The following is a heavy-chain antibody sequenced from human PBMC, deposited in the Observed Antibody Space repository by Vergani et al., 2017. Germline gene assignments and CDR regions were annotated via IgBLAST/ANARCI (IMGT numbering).Heavy chain of an antibody. Sequence: QLQLHQSGPGLVKPSETLFLTCTVSADSISRGSYYLGWIRQPPGKSLEWIGSIYYSGLTYYNPSLKSRVAISVDTSKNQFSLKVTSVTAADTAVYFCARQRPGSGWSPGDFDDWGQGILVTVSS. D-gene: IGHD6-19*01. J-gene: IGHJ4*02. V-gene: IGHV4-39*01. CDR1: ADSISRGSYY. CDR2: IYYSGLT. CDR3: ARQRPGSGWSPGDFDD.